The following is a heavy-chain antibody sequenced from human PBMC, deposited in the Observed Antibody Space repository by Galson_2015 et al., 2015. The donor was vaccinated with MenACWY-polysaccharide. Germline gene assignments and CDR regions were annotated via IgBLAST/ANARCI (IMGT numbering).Heavy chain of an antibody. CDR2: IQYDAVYK. V-gene: IGHV3-33*01. CDR3: AREGSRIVFHAFDT. Sequence: RLSCAASTVTFRGSGMHWVRQAPGKGLEWVAVIQYDAVYKQYLDSVKGRFSVSRDNSKSTLYLEMNNLRAEDTALYYCAREGSRIVFHAFDTWGQGTLVTVSS. J-gene: IGHJ5*02. D-gene: IGHD3-9*01. CDR1: TVTFRGSG.